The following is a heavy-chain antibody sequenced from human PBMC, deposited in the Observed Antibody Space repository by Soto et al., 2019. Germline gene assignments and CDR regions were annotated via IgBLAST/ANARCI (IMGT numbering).Heavy chain of an antibody. CDR1: GFTFRSYS. V-gene: IGHV3-48*01. D-gene: IGHD2-15*01. J-gene: IGHJ4*02. CDR2: ISSSSSTI. CDR3: AKSDCSGGSCYFPFDC. Sequence: GWSLRLSCAASGFTFRSYSMNWVRQAPGKGLEWVSYISSSSSTIYYADSVKGRFTISRDNSKNTLYLQTDSLRAEDTAFYYCAKSDCSGGSCYFPFDCWGQGTLVTVSS.